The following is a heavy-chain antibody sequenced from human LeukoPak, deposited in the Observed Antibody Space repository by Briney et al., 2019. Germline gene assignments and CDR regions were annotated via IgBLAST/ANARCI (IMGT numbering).Heavy chain of an antibody. V-gene: IGHV1-2*02. Sequence: ASVKVSCKASGYTFTGYYMHWVRQAPGQGLEWMGWINPNSGGTNYAQKFQGRVTMTRDTSISTAYMELSRLRSDDTAVYCCARDIYDSSGCAFDIWGQGTMVTVSS. CDR3: ARDIYDSSGCAFDI. D-gene: IGHD3-22*01. CDR1: GYTFTGYY. J-gene: IGHJ3*02. CDR2: INPNSGGT.